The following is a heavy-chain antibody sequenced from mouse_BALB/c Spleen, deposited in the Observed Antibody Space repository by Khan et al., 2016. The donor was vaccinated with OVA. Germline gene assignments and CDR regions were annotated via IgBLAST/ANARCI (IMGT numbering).Heavy chain of an antibody. V-gene: IGHV5-6*01. CDR1: GFTFSTYG. Sequence: EVELVESGGDLVKPGGSLKLSCAASGFTFSTYGMSWVRQTPDKRLEWVATVSTGGSYTYYPDSVTGRFTIFRDNAKNTLYLQMSSLKSEDTAMFYCARLAYYYDSEGFAYWGQGTLVTVSA. J-gene: IGHJ3*01. CDR3: ARLAYYYDSEGFAY. CDR2: VSTGGSYT. D-gene: IGHD1-1*01.